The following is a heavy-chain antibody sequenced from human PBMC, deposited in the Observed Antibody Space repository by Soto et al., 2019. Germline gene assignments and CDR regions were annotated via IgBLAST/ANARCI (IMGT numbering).Heavy chain of an antibody. V-gene: IGHV4-4*08. CDR1: GDHISTAY. Sequence: PSETLSLTCTVSGDHISTAYWSWIRQPPGKRLEYIGFIYNGGYTYYSPSLKSRVTISLDTSKNQFSLKVTSVTAADTAIYYCARGNSWDLHNWFDPWGQGTLVTVSS. J-gene: IGHJ5*02. CDR3: ARGNSWDLHNWFDP. D-gene: IGHD1-26*01. CDR2: IYNGGYT.